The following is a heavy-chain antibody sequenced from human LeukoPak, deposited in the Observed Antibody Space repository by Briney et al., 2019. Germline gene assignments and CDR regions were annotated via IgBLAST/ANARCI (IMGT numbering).Heavy chain of an antibody. CDR1: GYIFTDYY. V-gene: IGHV1-69*05. J-gene: IGHJ4*02. CDR3: ARDQIGGWLEY. D-gene: IGHD4-23*01. CDR2: IIPIFGTA. Sequence: SVKVSCKASGYIFTDYYMHWVRQAPGQELGWMGGIIPIFGTANYAQKFQGRVTITTDESTSTAYMELSSLRSEDTAVYYCARDQIGGWLEYWGQGTLVTVSS.